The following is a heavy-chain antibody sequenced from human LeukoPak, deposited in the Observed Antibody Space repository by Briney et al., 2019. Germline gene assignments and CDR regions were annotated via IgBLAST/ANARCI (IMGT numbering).Heavy chain of an antibody. D-gene: IGHD2-2*02. Sequence: SVKVSCKASGGTFSSYAISWVRQAPGQGLEWMGRIIPILGIANYAQKFQGRVTITADKSTSTAYMELSSLRSEDTAVYYCARGPHIVVVPAAIGEFYYYYCGMDVWGQGTTVTVSS. V-gene: IGHV1-69*04. CDR2: IIPILGIA. CDR3: ARGPHIVVVPAAIGEFYYYYCGMDV. J-gene: IGHJ6*02. CDR1: GGTFSSYA.